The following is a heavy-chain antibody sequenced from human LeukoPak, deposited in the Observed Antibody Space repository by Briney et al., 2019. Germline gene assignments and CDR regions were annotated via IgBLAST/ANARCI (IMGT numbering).Heavy chain of an antibody. CDR2: FTGNT. D-gene: IGHD2-8*01. Sequence: KPSETLSLTCTVSGGSISSSTYHWGWIRQPPGKGLEWIGSFTGNTYSNPSLKSRVTISLDTSKNQFSLKLTSVTPADTATYYCTRLVNGRPLDLSGQGVLVTVSS. J-gene: IGHJ4*02. CDR1: GGSISSSTYH. V-gene: IGHV4-39*01. CDR3: TRLVNGRPLDL.